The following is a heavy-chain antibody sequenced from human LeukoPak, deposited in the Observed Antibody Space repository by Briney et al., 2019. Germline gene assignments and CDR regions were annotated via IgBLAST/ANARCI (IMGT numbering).Heavy chain of an antibody. CDR1: GDSISSSSYY. CDR3: AREAAIVGALDAFDI. Sequence: NPSETLSLTCTVSGDSISSSSYYWGWIRQPPGKGLEWIGSIYYSGSTYYNPSLKGRVTISVDRSKNQFSLKLSSVTAADTAVYYCAREAAIVGALDAFDIWGQGTMVTVSS. V-gene: IGHV4-39*07. CDR2: IYYSGST. J-gene: IGHJ3*02. D-gene: IGHD1-26*01.